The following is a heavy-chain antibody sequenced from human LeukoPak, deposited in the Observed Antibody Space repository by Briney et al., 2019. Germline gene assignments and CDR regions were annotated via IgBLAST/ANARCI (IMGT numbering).Heavy chain of an antibody. CDR1: GYSFRNYW. J-gene: IGHJ4*02. V-gene: IGHV5-51*01. CDR2: IYPDDSDT. CDR3: AIGGDSTTSCYRCFNY. D-gene: IGHD2-2*02. Sequence: GESLKISCKGFGYSFRNYWIGWVRQMPGKGLEWMGIIYPDDSDTRYSPYFQGQVPISADKSISPAYLQWSSLKASDTAIYYCAIGGDSTTSCYRCFNYWGQGTLVTVSS.